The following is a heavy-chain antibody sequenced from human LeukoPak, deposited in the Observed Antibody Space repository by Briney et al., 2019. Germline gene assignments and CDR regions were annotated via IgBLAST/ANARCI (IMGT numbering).Heavy chain of an antibody. CDR1: AFTFSSYW. V-gene: IGHV3-74*01. D-gene: IGHD6-13*01. CDR3: ARGYYSGSRIDY. J-gene: IGHJ4*02. Sequence: GGSLRLSCAASAFTFSSYWMHWVRQGPGKGLVWVARINSDGTTTNYADSVKGRFTISRDNARNTLYLRMNSLTADDTAVYYCARGYYSGSRIDYWGQGTLVTVSS. CDR2: INSDGTTT.